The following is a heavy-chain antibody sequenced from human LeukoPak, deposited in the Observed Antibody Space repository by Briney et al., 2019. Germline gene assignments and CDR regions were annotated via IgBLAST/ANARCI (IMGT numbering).Heavy chain of an antibody. CDR1: GYPFTGFF. Sequence: ASVRVSCKASGYPFTGFFLHWVRQAPGQGLEWMGRFNPNSGGADYAQKFQGRVTMTRETSISTAYMEVTRLRSDDTAVYYCARDKIAAAGTEDYWGQGTLVTVSS. J-gene: IGHJ4*02. CDR3: ARDKIAAAGTEDY. D-gene: IGHD6-13*01. V-gene: IGHV1-2*06. CDR2: FNPNSGGA.